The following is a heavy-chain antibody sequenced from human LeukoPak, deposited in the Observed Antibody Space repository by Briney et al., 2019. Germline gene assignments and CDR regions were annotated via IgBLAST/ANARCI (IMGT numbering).Heavy chain of an antibody. CDR2: ISGRGGST. Sequence: GGALRLSCAASGFTFSSYPVSWVRQAPGVGLEWVSTISGRGGSTFYADSVKGRFTISRDNSKNTLYLQMNSLRADDTAVYYCAKGYYDILTDYFHNWFNPWGQGTLVIVSS. D-gene: IGHD3-9*01. J-gene: IGHJ5*02. V-gene: IGHV3-23*01. CDR3: AKGYYDILTDYFHNWFNP. CDR1: GFTFSSYP.